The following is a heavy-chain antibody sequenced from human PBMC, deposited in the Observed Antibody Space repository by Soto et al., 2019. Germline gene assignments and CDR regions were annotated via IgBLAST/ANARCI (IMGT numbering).Heavy chain of an antibody. CDR2: ISSSSSYT. CDR1: GFTFSDYY. V-gene: IGHV3-11*06. Sequence: LRLSCAASGFTFSDYYMSWIRQAPGKGLEWVSYISSSSSYTNYADSVKGRFTISRDNAKNSLYLQMNSLRAEDTAVYYCARDYQLGAAHRHAFDICGQRTMLTVSS. CDR3: ARDYQLGAAHRHAFDI. J-gene: IGHJ3*02. D-gene: IGHD2-2*01.